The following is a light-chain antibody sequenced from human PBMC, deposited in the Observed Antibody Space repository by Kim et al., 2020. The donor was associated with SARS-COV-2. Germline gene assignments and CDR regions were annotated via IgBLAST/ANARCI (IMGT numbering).Light chain of an antibody. CDR2: GAS. J-gene: IGKJ4*01. CDR1: QSVSSY. CDR3: QQYNNWPLT. Sequence: VSPGERATLSCRASQSVSSYLAWYQQKPGQAPRLLIYGASTRATGIPARFSGSGSGTEFTLTISSLQSEDFAVYYCQQYNNWPLTFGGGTKVDIK. V-gene: IGKV3-15*01.